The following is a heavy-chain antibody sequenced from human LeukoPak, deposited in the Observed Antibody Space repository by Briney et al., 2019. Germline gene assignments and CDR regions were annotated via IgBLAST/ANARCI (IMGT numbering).Heavy chain of an antibody. V-gene: IGHV1-69*04. Sequence: ASVKVSCKASGGTFSSYAISWVRQAPGQGLEWMGRIIPILGIANYAQKFQGRVTITADKSTSTAYMELSSLRSEDTAVYYCAGLGVVISQAGFDPWGQGTLVTVSS. CDR1: GGTFSSYA. D-gene: IGHD3-3*01. CDR3: AGLGVVISQAGFDP. CDR2: IIPILGIA. J-gene: IGHJ5*02.